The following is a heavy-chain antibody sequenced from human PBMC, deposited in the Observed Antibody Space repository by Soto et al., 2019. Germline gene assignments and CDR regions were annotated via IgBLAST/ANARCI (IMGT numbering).Heavy chain of an antibody. Sequence: PSETLSLTCTVSDDSISSYFWTWIRQPPGKGLEWIGYVYYTGSTNYNPSLKSRVTISLDTSRNQFSLKLSSVTAADTAVYYCARPRRVGPTSPFDYWGQGTLVTVSS. CDR3: ARPRRVGPTSPFDY. V-gene: IGHV4-59*08. CDR2: VYYTGST. CDR1: DDSISSYF. D-gene: IGHD1-26*01. J-gene: IGHJ4*02.